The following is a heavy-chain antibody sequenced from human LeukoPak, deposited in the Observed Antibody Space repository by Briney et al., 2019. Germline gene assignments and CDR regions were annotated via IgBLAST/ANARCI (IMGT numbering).Heavy chain of an antibody. J-gene: IGHJ5*02. D-gene: IGHD5-18*01. CDR2: ISGSGGST. CDR3: AKYLAMVISSWFDP. CDR1: GFTFSSYA. V-gene: IGHV3-23*01. Sequence: GGSLRPSCAASGFTFSSYAMSWVRQAPGKGLEWVSAISGSGGSTYYADSVKGRFTISRDNSKNTLYLQMNSLRAEDTAVYYCAKYLAMVISSWFDPWGQGTLVTVSS.